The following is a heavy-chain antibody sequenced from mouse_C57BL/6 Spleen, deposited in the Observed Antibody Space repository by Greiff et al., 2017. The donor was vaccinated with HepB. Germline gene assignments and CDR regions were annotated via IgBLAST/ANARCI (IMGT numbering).Heavy chain of an antibody. CDR3: AGPYYYGSMGY. D-gene: IGHD1-1*01. J-gene: IGHJ4*01. V-gene: IGHV5-4*01. CDR1: GFTFSSYA. Sequence: EVHLVESGGGLVKPGGSLKLSCAASGFTFSSYAMSWVRQTPEKRLEWVATISDGGSYTYYPDNVKGRFTISRDNATNNLDLQMSHLKSEDTAMYYWAGPYYYGSMGYWGQGTSVTVSS. CDR2: ISDGGSYT.